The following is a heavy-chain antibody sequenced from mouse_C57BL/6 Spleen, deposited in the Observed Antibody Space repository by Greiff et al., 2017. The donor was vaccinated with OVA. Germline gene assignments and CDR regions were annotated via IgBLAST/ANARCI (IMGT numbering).Heavy chain of an antibody. CDR3: ARLRPNWYFDV. CDR2: INPSTGGT. V-gene: IGHV1-42*01. J-gene: IGHJ1*03. Sequence: EVQLQQSGPELVKPGASVKISCKASGYSFTGYYMNWVKQSPEKSLEWIGEINPSTGGTTYNQKFKAKATLTVDKSSSTAYMQLKSLTSEDSAVYYCARLRPNWYFDVWGTGTTLTVSS. D-gene: IGHD1-1*01. CDR1: GYSFTGYY.